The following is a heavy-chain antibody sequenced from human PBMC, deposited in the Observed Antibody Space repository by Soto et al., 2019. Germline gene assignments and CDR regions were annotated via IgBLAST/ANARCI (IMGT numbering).Heavy chain of an antibody. CDR1: GGSISTTSYY. D-gene: IGHD3-3*01. CDR2: IYYNGFT. J-gene: IGHJ5*02. CDR3: ARQDDFWSGYNSFDP. V-gene: IGHV4-39*01. Sequence: SETLSLTCSVSGGSISTTSYYWAWIRQPPGKGLEWVGSIYYNGFTYYNPSLKSRLTISVDTSKHQFSLRLSSVTAADTALYYCARQDDFWSGYNSFDPWGHGTLVTVSS.